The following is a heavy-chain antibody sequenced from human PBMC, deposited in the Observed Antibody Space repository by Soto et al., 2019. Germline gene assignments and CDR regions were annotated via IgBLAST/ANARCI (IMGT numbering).Heavy chain of an antibody. D-gene: IGHD5-18*01. Sequence: GGSLRLSCAASGFTFSSYAMSWVRQAPGKGLEWVSAISGSGGSIYYADSVKVRFTISRDNSKNTLYLQMNSLRAEDTAVYYCAKTQKSSYGFSYFDYWGQGTLVTVSS. CDR1: GFTFSSYA. V-gene: IGHV3-23*01. J-gene: IGHJ4*02. CDR2: ISGSGGSI. CDR3: AKTQKSSYGFSYFDY.